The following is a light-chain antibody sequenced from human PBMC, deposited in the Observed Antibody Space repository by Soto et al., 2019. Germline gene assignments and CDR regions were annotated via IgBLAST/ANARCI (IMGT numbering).Light chain of an antibody. J-gene: IGLJ2*01. CDR3: SSYTSSSTLDVV. CDR2: DVS. Sequence: QSALTQPASVSGSPGQSITISCTGTSSDVGGYNYVSWYHQHPGKAPKLMIYDVSNRPSGVSNRFSGSKSGNTASLIISGLQAEDEADYYCSSYTSSSTLDVVFGGGTKVTVL. V-gene: IGLV2-14*01. CDR1: SSDVGGYNY.